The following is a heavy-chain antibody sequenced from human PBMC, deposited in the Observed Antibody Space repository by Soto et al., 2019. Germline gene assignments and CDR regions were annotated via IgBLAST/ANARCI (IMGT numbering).Heavy chain of an antibody. CDR3: AKGPSVIDHDAFEY. D-gene: IGHD2-21*01. V-gene: IGHV3-30-3*01. CDR2: MSFDGNSK. CDR1: GFTFSSYS. J-gene: IGHJ4*02. Sequence: PGGSLRLSCAASGFTFSSYSMHWVRQAPGRGLEWVAAMSFDGNSKYFADSVKGRFTISRDNSKNTLSLQMNSLGADDSAVYYCAKGPSVIDHDAFEYWGQGTLVTVSS.